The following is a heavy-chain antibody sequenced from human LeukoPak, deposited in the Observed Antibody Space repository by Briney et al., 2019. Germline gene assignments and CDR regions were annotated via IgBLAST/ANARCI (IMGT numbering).Heavy chain of an antibody. V-gene: IGHV1-2*02. D-gene: IGHD1-20*01. CDR1: GYTFTGYY. CDR2: INPNSGGT. CDR3: AGDRITTADWTFDY. Sequence: ASVKVSCKASGYTFTGYYMHWVRQAPGQGLEWMGWINPNSGGTNYAQKFQGRVTMTRDTSISTAYMELSRLRSDDTALYYCAGDRITTADWTFDYWGHGTLVTVSS. J-gene: IGHJ4*01.